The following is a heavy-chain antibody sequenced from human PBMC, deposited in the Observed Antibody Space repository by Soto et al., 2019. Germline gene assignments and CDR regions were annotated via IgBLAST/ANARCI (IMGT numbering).Heavy chain of an antibody. D-gene: IGHD3-3*01. CDR2: INHSGST. V-gene: IGHV4-34*01. CDR3: ARGGLMYYDFWSGYYTGPGWFDP. CDR1: GGSFSGYY. J-gene: IGHJ5*02. Sequence: SETLSLTCAVYGGSFSGYYWSWIRQPPGKGMEWIGEINHSGSTNYNPSLKSRVTISVDTSKNQFSLKLSSVIAADTAVYYCARGGLMYYDFWSGYYTGPGWFDPWGQGTLVTVSS.